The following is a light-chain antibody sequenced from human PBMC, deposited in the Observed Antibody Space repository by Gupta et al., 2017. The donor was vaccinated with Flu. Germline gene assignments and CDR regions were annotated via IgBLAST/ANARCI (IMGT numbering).Light chain of an antibody. V-gene: IGKV1-39*01. J-gene: IGKJ5*01. Sequence: DIQMTQSPSSLSASVGDRVTITCRASQKINSYLNWYQQKPGKAPKLLIYTASSVQSGVPSRFSGSGSGTDFTLTISRLQPEDFAIYYCQQSDSPPITFGQGTPVEIK. CDR2: TAS. CDR3: QQSDSPPIT. CDR1: QKINSY.